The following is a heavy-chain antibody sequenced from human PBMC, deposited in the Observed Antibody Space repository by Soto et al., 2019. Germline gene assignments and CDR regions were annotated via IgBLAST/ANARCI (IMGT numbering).Heavy chain of an antibody. Sequence: SVKVSCKASGGTFSSYAISWVRQAPGQGLEWMGGIIPIFGTANYAQKFQGRVTITADESTSTAYMELSSLRSEDTAVYYCARTNWNYSYGMDVWGQGTTVTVSS. CDR1: GGTFSSYA. V-gene: IGHV1-69*13. J-gene: IGHJ6*02. D-gene: IGHD1-20*01. CDR2: IIPIFGTA. CDR3: ARTNWNYSYGMDV.